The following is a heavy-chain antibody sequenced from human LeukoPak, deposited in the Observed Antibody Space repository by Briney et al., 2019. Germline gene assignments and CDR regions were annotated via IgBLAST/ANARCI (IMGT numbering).Heavy chain of an antibody. Sequence: ASVKVSCKASGYTLTSYDINWVRQATGQGLEWMGWMNPNSGNTGYAQKFQGRVTITGNTSISTAYMELSSLRSEDTAVYYCARAVCSGSCYFDYWGQGTLVTVSS. CDR2: MNPNSGNT. D-gene: IGHD2-15*01. V-gene: IGHV1-8*03. CDR3: ARAVCSGSCYFDY. J-gene: IGHJ4*02. CDR1: GYTLTSYD.